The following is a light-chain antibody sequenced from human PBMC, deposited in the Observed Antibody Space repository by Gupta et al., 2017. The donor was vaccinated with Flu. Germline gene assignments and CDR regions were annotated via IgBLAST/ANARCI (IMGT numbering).Light chain of an antibody. Sequence: PATLSVSPGESATLSCRASQSFGGNLAWYQQKPGQAPRLLIYGASTRATGIPASFSGSGSGTEFTLAINSLQSEDFAVYYCHQDYTRPETFGQGTKVEIK. CDR3: HQDYTRPET. CDR2: GAS. CDR1: QSFGGN. V-gene: IGKV3-15*01. J-gene: IGKJ1*01.